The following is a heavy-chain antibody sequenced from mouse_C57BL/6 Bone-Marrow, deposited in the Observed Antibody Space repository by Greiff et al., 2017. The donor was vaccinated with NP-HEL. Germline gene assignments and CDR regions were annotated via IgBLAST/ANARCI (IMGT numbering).Heavy chain of an antibody. V-gene: IGHV5-6*01. Sequence: EVKLMESGGDLVKPGGSLKLSCAASGFTFSSYGMSWVRQTPDKRLEWVATISSGGSYTYYPDSVKGRFTISRDNAKNTLYLQMSSLKSEDTAMYYCARLSFYSIPFAYWGQGTLVTVSA. CDR3: ARLSFYSIPFAY. CDR1: GFTFSSYG. J-gene: IGHJ3*01. CDR2: ISSGGSYT. D-gene: IGHD2-5*01.